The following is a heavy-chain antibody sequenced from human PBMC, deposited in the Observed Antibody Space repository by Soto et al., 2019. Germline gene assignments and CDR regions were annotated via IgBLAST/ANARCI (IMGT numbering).Heavy chain of an antibody. CDR2: ISGGGDTT. Sequence: EVQLLECGGGLVQPGGSLRLSCAASGFTFNNYAMTWVRQAPGKGLEWVSAISGGGDTTSYADSVKGRFTVSRDGSKNTLYLQMSILRAEDTALYYCATGRGGSGSLTPRVDFWGQGTLVTVSS. J-gene: IGHJ4*02. CDR3: ATGRGGSGSLTPRVDF. V-gene: IGHV3-23*01. D-gene: IGHD3-10*01. CDR1: GFTFNNYA.